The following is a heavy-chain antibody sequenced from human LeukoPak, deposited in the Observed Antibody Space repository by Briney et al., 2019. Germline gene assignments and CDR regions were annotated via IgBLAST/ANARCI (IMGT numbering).Heavy chain of an antibody. CDR3: ARGSLWFGELRY. CDR2: INHSGST. Sequence: SETLSLTCGVYGGSFSGYYWSWIRQPPGRGLEWIGEINHSGSTNYNPSLKSRVTLSVDTSKNQFSLKLSSVTAADTAVYYCARGSLWFGELRYWGQGTLVTVSS. V-gene: IGHV4-34*01. CDR1: GGSFSGYY. J-gene: IGHJ4*02. D-gene: IGHD3-10*01.